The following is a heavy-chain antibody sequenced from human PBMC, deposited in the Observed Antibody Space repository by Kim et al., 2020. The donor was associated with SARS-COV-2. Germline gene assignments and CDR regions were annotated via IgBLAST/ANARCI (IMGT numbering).Heavy chain of an antibody. D-gene: IGHD3-16*01. CDR2: VWSDGSTE. J-gene: IGHJ4*02. CDR1: GFTFSTYG. CDR3: ARGGLLVPDINYFDY. Sequence: GGSLRLSCAASGFTFSTYGMHWIRQAPGKGLEWVAVVWSDGSTEYYMESVKGRFAISRDNSKDTLYLQMSSLRVEDTALYYCARGGLLVPDINYFDYWGQGSLVTVSS. V-gene: IGHV3-33*01.